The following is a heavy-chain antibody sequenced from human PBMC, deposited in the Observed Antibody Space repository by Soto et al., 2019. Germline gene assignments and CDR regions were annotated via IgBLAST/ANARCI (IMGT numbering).Heavy chain of an antibody. CDR3: ARGGKGYCSSASCRALWEGSYYYMDV. V-gene: IGHV3-13*01. CDR2: IGTAGDT. D-gene: IGHD2-2*01. CDR1: GFTFSSYD. J-gene: IGHJ6*03. Sequence: GGSLRLSCAASGFTFSSYDMHWVRQATGKGLEWVSAIGTAGDTYYPGSVKGRFTISRENAKNSLYLQMNSLGAGDTAVYYWARGGKGYCSSASCRALWEGSYYYMDVWGKGTTVTVSS.